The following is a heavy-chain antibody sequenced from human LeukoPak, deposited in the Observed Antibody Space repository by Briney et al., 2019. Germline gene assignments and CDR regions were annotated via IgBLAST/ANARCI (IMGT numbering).Heavy chain of an antibody. CDR3: AVEMATSNFDY. V-gene: IGHV3-33*01. CDR2: IWYDGSNK. Sequence: PGGSLRLSCAASGFTFSSYGMHWVRQAPGKGLEWVAVIWYDGSNKYYADSVKGRFTISRDNSKNTLYLQMNSLRAVDTAVYYCAVEMATSNFDYWGQGTLVTVSS. CDR1: GFTFSSYG. J-gene: IGHJ4*02. D-gene: IGHD5-12*01.